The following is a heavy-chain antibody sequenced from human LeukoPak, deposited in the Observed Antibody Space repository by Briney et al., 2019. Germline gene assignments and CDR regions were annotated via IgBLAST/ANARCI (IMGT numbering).Heavy chain of an antibody. CDR2: IKQDGSEK. J-gene: IGHJ4*02. Sequence: GGSLKLSCAASGFTFSSYWMSWVRQAPGKGLEWVANIKQDGSEKYYVDSVKGRFTISRDNAKNSLYLQMNSLRAEDTAVYYCARTNSGSYLDYWGQGTLVTVSS. V-gene: IGHV3-7*01. CDR3: ARTNSGSYLDY. CDR1: GFTFSSYW. D-gene: IGHD1-26*01.